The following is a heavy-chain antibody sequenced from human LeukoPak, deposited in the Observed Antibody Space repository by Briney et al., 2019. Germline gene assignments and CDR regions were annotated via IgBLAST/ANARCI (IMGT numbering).Heavy chain of an antibody. CDR2: IYYSGST. D-gene: IGHD2-2*01. J-gene: IGHJ4*02. V-gene: IGHV4-39*07. CDR1: GGSISSSSYY. CDR3: TRESRPFCPFAF. Sequence: PSETLSLTCTVSGGSISSSSYYWGWIRQPPGKGLEWIGSIYYSGSTYYNPSLRSRVAMSLDRDNNQFSLSLRSVTAADTAVYYCTRESRPFCPFAFWGQGVLVTVSS.